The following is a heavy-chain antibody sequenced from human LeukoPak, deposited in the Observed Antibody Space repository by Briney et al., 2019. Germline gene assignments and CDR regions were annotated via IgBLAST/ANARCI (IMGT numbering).Heavy chain of an antibody. CDR3: AMKVVAFDNWFDP. J-gene: IGHJ5*02. Sequence: SETLSLTCAVSGGSISSSNWWSWVRQPPGKGLEWIGEIYHSGSTNYNPSLKSRVTMSVDKSKNQFSLKLSSVTAADTAVYYCAMKVVAFDNWFDPWGQGTLVTVSS. D-gene: IGHD3-22*01. V-gene: IGHV4-4*02. CDR1: GGSISSSNW. CDR2: IYHSGST.